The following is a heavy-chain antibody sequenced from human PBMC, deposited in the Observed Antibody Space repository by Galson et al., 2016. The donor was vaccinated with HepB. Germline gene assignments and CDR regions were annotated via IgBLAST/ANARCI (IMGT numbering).Heavy chain of an antibody. D-gene: IGHD1-1*01. CDR2: IKSKTDGGTT. CDR3: TTLDILSTLNH. Sequence: SLRLSCAASGLTFSYSWVSWVRQAPGKGLEWVGRIKSKTDGGTTDCSAPVKGRFTISIDDSTNTLFLQMNSLKTEDTAVYYCTTLDILSTLNHWGQGTLVTVSS. J-gene: IGHJ5*02. V-gene: IGHV3-15*01. CDR1: GLTFSYSW.